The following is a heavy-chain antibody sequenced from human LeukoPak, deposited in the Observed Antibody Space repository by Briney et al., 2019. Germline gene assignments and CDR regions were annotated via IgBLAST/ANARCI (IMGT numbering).Heavy chain of an antibody. CDR1: GFTFSSYW. J-gene: IGHJ4*02. CDR2: ISSSSSYI. V-gene: IGHV3-21*01. Sequence: GGSLRLSCAASGFTFSSYWMSWVRQAPGKGLEWVSSISSSSSYIYYADSVKGRFTISRDNAKNSLYLQMNSLRAEDTAVYYCARGQQTITIFGVVTLHYFDYWGQGTLVTVSS. D-gene: IGHD3-3*01. CDR3: ARGQQTITIFGVVTLHYFDY.